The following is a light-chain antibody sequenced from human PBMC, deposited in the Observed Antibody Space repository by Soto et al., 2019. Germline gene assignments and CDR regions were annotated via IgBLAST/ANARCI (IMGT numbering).Light chain of an antibody. CDR1: QDISHY. CDR3: QKYDIFPRT. J-gene: IGKJ1*01. Sequence: DIQMTQSPSSLSASAGDRVTITCQASQDISHYLNWYQQKPVKARKLLIDDAFNLETGVPSRFIGCGSGTDFTFTITSLRPDIIPTQHCQKYDIFPRTSVQGTMMDIK. CDR2: DAF. V-gene: IGKV1-33*01.